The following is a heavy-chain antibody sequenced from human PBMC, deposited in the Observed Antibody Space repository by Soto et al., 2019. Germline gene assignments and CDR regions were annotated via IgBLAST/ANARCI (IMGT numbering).Heavy chain of an antibody. Sequence: PGESLKISCKGSGYNFTSYWIGWVRQMPGKGLEWMGIVYPGDSDTRYSPSFQGQVTMSADKSTNTAHLQWSSLKASDTAMYYCARLKMFAGNRYGDYVYWSQGTLVTVSS. CDR2: VYPGDSDT. D-gene: IGHD5-12*01. V-gene: IGHV5-51*01. J-gene: IGHJ4*02. CDR1: GYNFTSYW. CDR3: ARLKMFAGNRYGDYVY.